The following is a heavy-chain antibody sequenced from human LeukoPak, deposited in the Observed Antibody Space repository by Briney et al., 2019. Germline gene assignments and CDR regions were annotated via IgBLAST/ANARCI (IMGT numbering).Heavy chain of an antibody. Sequence: SETLSFTCTASGGSIISHSWTWMRQPPGKELNGIGYTHSSGSTNYNPSLKSRVTMSVDTSRNQFSLKLSSVTAADTAVYYCARDLFFWYSSSWGWFDPWGQGTLVTVSS. D-gene: IGHD6-13*01. CDR1: GGSIISHS. CDR2: THSSGST. V-gene: IGHV4-59*11. J-gene: IGHJ5*02. CDR3: ARDLFFWYSSSWGWFDP.